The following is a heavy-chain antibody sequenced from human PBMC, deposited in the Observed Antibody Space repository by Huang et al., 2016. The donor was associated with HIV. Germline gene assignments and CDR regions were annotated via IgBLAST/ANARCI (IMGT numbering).Heavy chain of an antibody. D-gene: IGHD3-3*01. CDR1: GVTFGRYA. Sequence: EVQLLESGGGLVRPGGSLRLSCAASGVTFGRYAMGWVRQAPGKGLEWVSVISSNGETSDYTDSVKGRLTISRDNSKNTVSMQMHSLRVEDTAVYYCAKGRATILDRLDSWGQGTLVTVSS. CDR3: AKGRATILDRLDS. CDR2: ISSNGETS. V-gene: IGHV3-23*01. J-gene: IGHJ4*02.